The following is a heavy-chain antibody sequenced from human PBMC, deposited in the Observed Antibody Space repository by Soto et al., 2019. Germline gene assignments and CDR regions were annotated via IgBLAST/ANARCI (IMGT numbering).Heavy chain of an antibody. Sequence: TSETLSLTCTVSGGSISSYYWSWIRQPPGKGLEWIGYIYYSGSTNYNPSLKSRVTISVDTSKNQFSLKLSSVTAADTAVYYCARGGIVVVPAATYGGYYFDYWGQGTLVTVSS. CDR1: GGSISSYY. D-gene: IGHD2-2*01. J-gene: IGHJ4*02. CDR3: ARGGIVVVPAATYGGYYFDY. V-gene: IGHV4-59*01. CDR2: IYYSGST.